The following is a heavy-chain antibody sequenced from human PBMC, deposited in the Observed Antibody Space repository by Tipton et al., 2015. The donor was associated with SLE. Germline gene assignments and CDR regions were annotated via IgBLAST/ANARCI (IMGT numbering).Heavy chain of an antibody. V-gene: IGHV3-30*02. CDR1: GFTFSSYA. Sequence: GSLRLSCAASGFTFSSYAMSWVRQAPGKGLEWVAFIRYDGSNKYYADSVKGRFTISRDNSKNTLYLQMNSLRAEDTAVYYCAKIIYSGSPGGYYYYGMDVWGQGTTVTVSS. D-gene: IGHD1-26*01. J-gene: IGHJ6*02. CDR3: AKIIYSGSPGGYYYYGMDV. CDR2: IRYDGSNK.